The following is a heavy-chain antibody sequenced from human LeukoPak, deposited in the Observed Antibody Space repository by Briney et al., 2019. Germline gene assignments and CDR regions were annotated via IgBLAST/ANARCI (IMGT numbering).Heavy chain of an antibody. J-gene: IGHJ4*02. CDR1: GDTVSSNSAA. D-gene: IGHD4-23*01. CDR3: ARETDYGGNSAEFDF. Sequence: PSQTLSLTCALSGDTVSSNSAAWNWLRQSRSRGLEWLVRTYYRANWSNDYAKSVKSRITINPDTSKNQFSLPLSSVTPEDTAVYFCARETDYGGNSAEFDFWGQGTLVTVSS. CDR2: TYYRANWSN. V-gene: IGHV6-1*01.